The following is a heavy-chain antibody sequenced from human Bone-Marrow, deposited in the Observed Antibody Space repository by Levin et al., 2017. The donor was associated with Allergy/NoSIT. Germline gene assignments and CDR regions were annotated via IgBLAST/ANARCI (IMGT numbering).Heavy chain of an antibody. CDR3: ARDISGSYDY. Sequence: ASVKVSCKTSGYTFIAHDVHWVRRAPGQGLEWMGRMSANSGDTTFAQKFQGRVTMARDTSISTAYMELGRLTSDDTAVYYCARDISGSYDYWGQGTLVTVSS. CDR1: GYTFIAHD. J-gene: IGHJ4*02. CDR2: MSANSGDT. D-gene: IGHD1-26*01. V-gene: IGHV1-2*02.